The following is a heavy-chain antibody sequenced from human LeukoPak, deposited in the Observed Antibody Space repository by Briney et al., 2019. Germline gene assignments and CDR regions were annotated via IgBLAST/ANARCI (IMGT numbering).Heavy chain of an antibody. CDR2: ISGSGSTI. CDR1: GFTFSDYD. J-gene: IGHJ4*02. D-gene: IGHD1-26*01. CDR3: ATGDPLPRYLAY. Sequence: PGGSLRLSCAASGFTFSDYDMNWIRQPPGKGLEWVSSISGSGSTIYYADSVKGRFTISRDNAENSLSLLMNSLRAEDTAVYYFATGDPLPRYLAYGGKGTLVTVP. V-gene: IGHV3-11*01.